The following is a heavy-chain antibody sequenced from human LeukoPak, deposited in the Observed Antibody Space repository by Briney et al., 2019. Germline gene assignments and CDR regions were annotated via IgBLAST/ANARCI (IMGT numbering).Heavy chain of an antibody. V-gene: IGHV3-23*01. Sequence: GGSLRLSCAASGFTFSTASLHWVRQAPGRGLEWVSAISGSGGSTYYADSVKGRFTISRDNSKNTLYLQMNSLRAEDTAVYYCAKGSRFLEWLSPFDYWGQGTLVTVPS. J-gene: IGHJ4*02. D-gene: IGHD3-3*01. CDR2: ISGSGGST. CDR1: GFTFSTAS. CDR3: AKGSRFLEWLSPFDY.